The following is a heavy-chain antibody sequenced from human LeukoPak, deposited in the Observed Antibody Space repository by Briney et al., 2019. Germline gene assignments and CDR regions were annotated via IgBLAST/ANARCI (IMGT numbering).Heavy chain of an antibody. CDR1: GGSISSNSYY. D-gene: IGHD3-10*01. CDR3: ARLVRGIYDYFDY. Sequence: PSETLSLTCTVSGGSISSNSYYWGWLRQPPGKGLEWVGTVYYTGSTYYNPSLKSRVTISVDTSKNQFSLKLNSVTAADTAVYYCARLVRGIYDYFDYWGQGTLVTVSS. V-gene: IGHV4-39*07. CDR2: VYYTGST. J-gene: IGHJ4*02.